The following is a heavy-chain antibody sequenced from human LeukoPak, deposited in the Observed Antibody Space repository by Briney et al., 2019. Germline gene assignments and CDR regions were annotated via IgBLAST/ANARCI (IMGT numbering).Heavy chain of an antibody. V-gene: IGHV4-38-2*02. CDR3: ASHPGDYYMDV. J-gene: IGHJ6*03. Sequence: SETLSLICTVSGYSISSGYYWGWIRQPPGKGLEWIGSIYHSGSTNYNPSLKSRVTISVDTSKNQFSLKLSSVTAADTAVYYCASHPGDYYMDVWGKGTTVTVSS. CDR2: IYHSGST. D-gene: IGHD2-21*01. CDR1: GYSISSGYY.